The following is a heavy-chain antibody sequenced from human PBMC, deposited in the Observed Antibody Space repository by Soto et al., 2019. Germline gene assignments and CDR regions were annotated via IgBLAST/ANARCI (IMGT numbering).Heavy chain of an antibody. J-gene: IGHJ6*02. Sequence: TLSLTFTVSGGSFSSADYYWSWIRQTPGKGLEWIGHIFYSGTTYYNPSLKSRLTISVDTSKNHFSLRLTSVTAADTAVYYCARDLWVEHELYYYGMDVWGQGTTVTVSS. V-gene: IGHV4-30-4*01. CDR1: GGSFSSADYY. CDR2: IFYSGTT. D-gene: IGHD1-1*01. CDR3: ARDLWVEHELYYYGMDV.